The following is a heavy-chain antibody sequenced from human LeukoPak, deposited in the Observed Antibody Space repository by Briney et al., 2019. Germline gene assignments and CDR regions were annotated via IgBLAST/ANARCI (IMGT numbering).Heavy chain of an antibody. V-gene: IGHV1-2*02. CDR1: GYAFTGYN. CDR2: INPNSGGT. J-gene: IGHJ6*02. Sequence: ASVTVSCKASGYAFTGYNMHWVRQAPGQGLEWMGWINPNSGGTNYAQKFQGRVTMTGDMSISTAYMELSRLTSDDTAVYYCARWFTITSGDYDILTSSYHRGMDVWGQGTTVTVSS. CDR3: ARWFTITSGDYDILTSSYHRGMDV. D-gene: IGHD3-9*01.